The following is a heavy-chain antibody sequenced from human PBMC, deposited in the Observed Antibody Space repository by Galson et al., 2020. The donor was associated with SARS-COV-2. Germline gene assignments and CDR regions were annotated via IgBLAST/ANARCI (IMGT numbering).Heavy chain of an antibody. CDR1: GFTFSSYW. D-gene: IGHD5-12*01. J-gene: IGHJ3*02. CDR3: ARDSGNSGYDYVDAFDI. CDR2: INSDGKST. Sequence: GGSLRLSCAASGFTFSSYWMHWVRQAPGKGLVWVSNINSDGKSTTYADSVTGRFSISRDNVKNTLYLQMNSLRAEDTAVYYCARDSGNSGYDYVDAFDIWGQGTMVTVSS. V-gene: IGHV3-74*01.